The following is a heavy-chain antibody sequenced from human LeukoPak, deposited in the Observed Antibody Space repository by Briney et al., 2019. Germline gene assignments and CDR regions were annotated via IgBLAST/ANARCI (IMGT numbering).Heavy chain of an antibody. CDR3: ARGMYSSGWYGFWFDP. CDR2: IYSSGST. CDR1: GGSFSGYY. Sequence: SETLSLTCAVYGGSFSGYYWSWIRQPPGKGLEWIGYIYSSGSTNYNPSLKSRVTISVDTPTNQFSLKLSSVTAADTAVYYCARGMYSSGWYGFWFDPWGQGTLVTVSS. V-gene: IGHV4-59*08. D-gene: IGHD6-19*01. J-gene: IGHJ5*02.